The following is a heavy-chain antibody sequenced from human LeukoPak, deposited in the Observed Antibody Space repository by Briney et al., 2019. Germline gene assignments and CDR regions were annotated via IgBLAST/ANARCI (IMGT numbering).Heavy chain of an antibody. CDR1: GFTFSSHA. V-gene: IGHV3-30*04. Sequence: PGGSLRLSCAASGFTFSSHAVHWVRQAPGKGLEWVAVISYDGRDKYYADFVKGRFTISRDNSKNTLYLQMNSLRAEDTAVYYCARDHYYDSWGQGTMVTVSS. J-gene: IGHJ3*02. CDR2: ISYDGRDK. CDR3: ARDHYYDS. D-gene: IGHD3-10*01.